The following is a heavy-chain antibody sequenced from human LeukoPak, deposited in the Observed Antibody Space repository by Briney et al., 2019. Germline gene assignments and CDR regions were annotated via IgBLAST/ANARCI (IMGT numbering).Heavy chain of an antibody. CDR1: GFTFSSYE. CDR2: ISSSAGTM. CDR3: ARREERLYYGSGSFYKKGLDY. D-gene: IGHD3-10*01. V-gene: IGHV3-48*03. J-gene: IGHJ4*02. Sequence: GGSLRLSCAASGFTFSSYEMNWVRQAPGKGLEWVSYISSSAGTMDYADSVKGRFTISRDNAKNSVYLQMNSLRAEDTAVYFCARREERLYYGSGSFYKKGLDYWGQGTPVTISS.